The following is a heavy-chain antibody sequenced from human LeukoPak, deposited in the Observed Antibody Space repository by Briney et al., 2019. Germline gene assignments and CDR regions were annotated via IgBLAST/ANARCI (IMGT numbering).Heavy chain of an antibody. J-gene: IGHJ6*02. CDR1: GFTFTSFA. V-gene: IGHV3-23*01. Sequence: PGGSLRLSCAASGFTFTSFAMNWARQAPGKGLEWVSVISGSGYTTHYADSVKGRFTISRDNFKNTLYLQMNSLRGEDTAVYYCAKKRYEDGTSSPGYLDVWGQGTTATVSS. D-gene: IGHD1-1*01. CDR2: ISGSGYTT. CDR3: AKKRYEDGTSSPGYLDV.